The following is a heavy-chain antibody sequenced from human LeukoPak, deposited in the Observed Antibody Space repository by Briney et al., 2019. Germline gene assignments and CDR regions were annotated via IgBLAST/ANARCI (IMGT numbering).Heavy chain of an antibody. Sequence: GGSLRLSCAVSGFTFSSYSMNWVRQAPGKGLEWVSSINSGSSHIYYADSVKGRFTISRDNAKNSLYLQMNSLRAEDTAVYYCARGPTMKMDVWGKGTTVTISS. CDR1: GFTFSSYS. CDR3: ARGPTMKMDV. J-gene: IGHJ6*04. CDR2: INSGSSHI. V-gene: IGHV3-21*01. D-gene: IGHD3-22*01.